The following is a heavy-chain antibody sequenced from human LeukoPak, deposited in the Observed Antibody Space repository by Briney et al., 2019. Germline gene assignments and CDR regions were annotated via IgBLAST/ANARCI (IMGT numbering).Heavy chain of an antibody. D-gene: IGHD6-13*01. J-gene: IGHJ4*02. CDR3: ARAGVAAAGRYYFDY. V-gene: IGHV3-73*01. Sequence: GGSLRLSCAASGFTFSGSAMHWVRQASGKGLEWVGRIRSKANSYATAYAASVKGRFTISRDDSKNTAYLQMNSLKTEDTAVYYCARAGVAAAGRYYFDYWGQGTLVPVSS. CDR2: IRSKANSYAT. CDR1: GFTFSGSA.